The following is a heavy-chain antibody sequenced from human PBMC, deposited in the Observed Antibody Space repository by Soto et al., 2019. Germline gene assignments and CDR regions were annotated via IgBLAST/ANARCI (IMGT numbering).Heavy chain of an antibody. J-gene: IGHJ6*02. CDR3: ATVSPPGGCYYYGMDV. D-gene: IGHD6-19*01. CDR2: IIPIFGTA. V-gene: IGHV1-69*01. Sequence: QVQLVQSGAEVKKPGSSVKVSCRASGGTFSSYAISWVRQAPGQGLEWMGGIIPIFGTANYAQKFQGRVTITADESTSTAYIELSSLRSEDTVVYYCATVSPPGGCYYYGMDVCGQGTTVTVSS. CDR1: GGTFSSYA.